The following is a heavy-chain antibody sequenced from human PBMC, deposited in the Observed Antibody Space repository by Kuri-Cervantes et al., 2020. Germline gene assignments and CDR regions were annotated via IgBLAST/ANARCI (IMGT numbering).Heavy chain of an antibody. J-gene: IGHJ4*02. CDR2: ISSSSSYI. CDR1: GFTFSSYS. Sequence: GESLKISCAASGFTFSSYSMNWVRQAPGKGLEWVSSISSSSSYIYYADSVKGRFTISRDNAKNSLYLQMNSLRAEDTAVYYCARGYSGYDGGNYWGQGTLVTVSS. V-gene: IGHV3-21*01. D-gene: IGHD5-12*01. CDR3: ARGYSGYDGGNY.